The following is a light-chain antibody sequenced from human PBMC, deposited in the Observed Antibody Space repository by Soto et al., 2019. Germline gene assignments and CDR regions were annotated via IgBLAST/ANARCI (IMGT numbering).Light chain of an antibody. V-gene: IGKV1-5*03. Sequence: DIQMTQSPSTLSASVGDRVTITCRASQSINSRLAWYQQKAGKAPKLLIYRASTLESGVPSRFSGSGSGTEFTLTISSLQPDDFATYFCQEYDGHCTFGQGTKLEIK. CDR2: RAS. CDR3: QEYDGHCT. J-gene: IGKJ2*02. CDR1: QSINSR.